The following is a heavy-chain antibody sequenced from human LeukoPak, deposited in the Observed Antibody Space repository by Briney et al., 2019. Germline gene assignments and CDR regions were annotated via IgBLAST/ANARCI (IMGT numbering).Heavy chain of an antibody. CDR2: IYPGDSDT. Sequence: GESLKISCKGSGYSFTSYWIGWVRQMPGKVLEWMGIIYPGDSDTRYSPSFQGQVTISADKSISTAYLQWSSLKASDTAMYYCARRGTYYDFWSGYPFDYWGQGTLVTVSS. CDR3: ARRGTYYDFWSGYPFDY. CDR1: GYSFTSYW. V-gene: IGHV5-51*01. D-gene: IGHD3-3*01. J-gene: IGHJ4*02.